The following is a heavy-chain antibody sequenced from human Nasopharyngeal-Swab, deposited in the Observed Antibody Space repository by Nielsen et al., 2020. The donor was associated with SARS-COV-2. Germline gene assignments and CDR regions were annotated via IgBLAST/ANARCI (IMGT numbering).Heavy chain of an antibody. Sequence: VRQMPGKGLEWMGPIYPGDSDTRYSPSFQGQVTISADKTINTAYLQWSSLKASDTAIYYCARREDNSGSYRSEYFQFWGQGTLVTVSS. J-gene: IGHJ1*01. D-gene: IGHD6-19*01. CDR2: IYPGDSDT. V-gene: IGHV5-51*01. CDR3: ARREDNSGSYRSEYFQF.